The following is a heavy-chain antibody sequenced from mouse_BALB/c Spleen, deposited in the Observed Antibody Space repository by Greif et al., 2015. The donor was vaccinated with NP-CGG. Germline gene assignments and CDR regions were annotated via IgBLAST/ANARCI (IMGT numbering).Heavy chain of an antibody. D-gene: IGHD2-4*01. CDR1: GFSLTSYG. Sequence: QVQLTQSGPGLVAPSQSLSIPCTVSGFSLTSYGVHWVRQPPGKGLEWLGVIWAGGSTNYNSALMSRLSISKDNSKSQVFLKMNSLQTDDTAMYYCARERSMITYYFDYWGQGTTLTVSS. J-gene: IGHJ2*01. V-gene: IGHV2-9*02. CDR2: IWAGGST. CDR3: ARERSMITYYFDY.